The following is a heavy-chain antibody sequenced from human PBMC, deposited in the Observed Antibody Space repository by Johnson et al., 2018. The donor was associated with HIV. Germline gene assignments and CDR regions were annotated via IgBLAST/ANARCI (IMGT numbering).Heavy chain of an antibody. CDR1: GFTFSSYA. J-gene: IGHJ3*02. CDR3: AKDSRIGTMVLLSDAFDI. D-gene: IGHD3-10*01. V-gene: IGHV3-30-3*01. Sequence: QVQLVESGGGVVQPGRSLRLSCAASGFTFSSYAMHWVRQAPGKGLEWVAVISYDGSNKYYADSVKGRFTISRDNSKNTLYLQMNSLRVEDTAVYYCAKDSRIGTMVLLSDAFDIWGQGTMVTISS. CDR2: ISYDGSNK.